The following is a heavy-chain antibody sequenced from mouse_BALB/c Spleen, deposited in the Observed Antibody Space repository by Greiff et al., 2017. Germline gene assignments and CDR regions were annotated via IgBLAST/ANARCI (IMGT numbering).Heavy chain of an antibody. CDR1: GFSLTSYG. V-gene: IGHV2-9*02. CDR2: IWAGGST. CDR3: ARGYDYDWFAY. J-gene: IGHJ3*01. D-gene: IGHD2-4*01. Sequence: VQLKESGPGLVAPSQSLSITCTVSGFSLTSYGVHWVRQPPGKGLEWLGVIWAGGSTNYNSALMSRLSISKDNSKSQVFLKMNSLQTDDTAMYYCARGYDYDWFAYWGQGTLVTVSA.